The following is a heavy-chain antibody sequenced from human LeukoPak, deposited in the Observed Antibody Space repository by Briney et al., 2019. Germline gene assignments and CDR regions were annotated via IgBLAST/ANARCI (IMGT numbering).Heavy chain of an antibody. CDR3: ATGAVVVPAASYYYYYMDV. D-gene: IGHD2-2*01. Sequence: ASVKVSCKFSGNTLTELSMHWVRQAPGKGLGWRGGFDPEDGETIYAQKFQGRVTMTEDTSTDTAYMELSSLRSEDTAVYYCATGAVVVPAASYYYYYMDVWGKGTTVTVSS. CDR1: GNTLTELS. CDR2: FDPEDGET. J-gene: IGHJ6*03. V-gene: IGHV1-24*01.